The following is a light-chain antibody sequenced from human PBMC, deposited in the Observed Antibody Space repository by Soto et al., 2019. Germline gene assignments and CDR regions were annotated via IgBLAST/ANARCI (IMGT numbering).Light chain of an antibody. Sequence: EIVLTQYPATLSLSPGMRATVSCRASQSVSNNYLAWYQQKPGQAPRLLIYGASNRATGIPDRFSGSGSGTDFTLTICRLEPEDFAVYYCQQYGSSGTFGQGTKVDIK. CDR3: QQYGSSGT. V-gene: IGKV3-20*01. CDR2: GAS. J-gene: IGKJ1*01. CDR1: QSVSNNY.